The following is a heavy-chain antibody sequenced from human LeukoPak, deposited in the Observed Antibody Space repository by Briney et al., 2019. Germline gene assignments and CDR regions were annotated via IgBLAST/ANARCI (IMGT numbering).Heavy chain of an antibody. Sequence: GGSLRLSCAASGFTFSSYAMSWVRQAPGKGLEWVSAISGSGGSTYYADSVKGRFTISRDNSKNALYLQMNSLRAEDTAVYYCAKDPRAPGIRLYYFDYWGQGTLVTVSS. J-gene: IGHJ4*02. V-gene: IGHV3-23*01. CDR2: ISGSGGST. CDR1: GFTFSSYA. CDR3: AKDPRAPGIRLYYFDY. D-gene: IGHD5-12*01.